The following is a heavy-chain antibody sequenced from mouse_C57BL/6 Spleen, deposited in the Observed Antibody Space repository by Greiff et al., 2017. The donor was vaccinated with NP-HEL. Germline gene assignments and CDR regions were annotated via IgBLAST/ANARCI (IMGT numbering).Heavy chain of an antibody. V-gene: IGHV3-6*01. D-gene: IGHD1-1*01. CDR3: ARDLTTVVAPVFDV. CDR1: GYSITSGYY. Sequence: EVHLVESGPGLVKPSQSLSLTCSVTGYSITSGYYWNWIRQFPGNNLEWMGYISYDGSNNYNPSLKNRISITRDTSKNQFFLKLNSVTTEDTATYYCARDLTTVVAPVFDVWGTGTTVTVSS. CDR2: ISYDGSN. J-gene: IGHJ1*03.